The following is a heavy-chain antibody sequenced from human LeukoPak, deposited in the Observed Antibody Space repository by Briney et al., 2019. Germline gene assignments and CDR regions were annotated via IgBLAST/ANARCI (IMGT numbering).Heavy chain of an antibody. D-gene: IGHD3-10*01. V-gene: IGHV5-10-1*01. CDR3: ARQGTMVRSFGY. CDR2: IDPSDSYT. J-gene: IGHJ4*02. CDR1: GYSFASYW. Sequence: GESLRISCKGSGYSFASYWISWVRQMPGKGLEWMGRIDPSDSYTNYSPSFQGHVTISADKSISTAYLQWSSLKASDTAMYYCARQGTMVRSFGYWGQGTLVTVSS.